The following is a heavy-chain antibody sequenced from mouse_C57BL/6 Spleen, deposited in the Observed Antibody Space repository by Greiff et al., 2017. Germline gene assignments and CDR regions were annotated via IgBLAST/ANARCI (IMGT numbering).Heavy chain of an antibody. J-gene: IGHJ2*01. D-gene: IGHD1-1*01. Sequence: VKLQQPGAELVKPGASVKLSCKASGYTFTSYWMHWVKQRPGQGLEWIGMIHPNSGSTNYNEKFKSKATLTVDKSSSTAYMQLSSLTSEDSSVYYGAPHYYGSSYGFDDWGQGTTLTVSS. CDR2: IHPNSGST. V-gene: IGHV1-64*01. CDR3: APHYYGSSYGFDD. CDR1: GYTFTSYW.